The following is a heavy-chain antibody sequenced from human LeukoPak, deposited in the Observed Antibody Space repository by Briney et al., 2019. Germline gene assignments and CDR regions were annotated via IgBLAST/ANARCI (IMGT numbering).Heavy chain of an antibody. D-gene: IGHD4-23*01. CDR3: ARRRVDDYGGNWGD. V-gene: IGHV1-8*01. CDR1: GYTFTSYD. Sequence: GASVTVSCKASGYTFTSYDINWVRQATGQGLEWMGWMNPNSGNTGYAQKFQGRVTMTRNTSISTAYMELSSLRSEDTAVYYCARRRVDDYGGNWGDWGQGTLVTVSS. J-gene: IGHJ4*02. CDR2: MNPNSGNT.